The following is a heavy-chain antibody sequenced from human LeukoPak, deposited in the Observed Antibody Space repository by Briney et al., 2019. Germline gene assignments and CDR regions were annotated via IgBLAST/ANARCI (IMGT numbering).Heavy chain of an antibody. CDR2: ISSSGSIL. Sequence: GGSLRLSCAASGFTFSSYEMNWVRQAPGKGLEWVSYISSSGSILYYADSVKGRFTISRDSAKNSLYLQMNSLRAEDTAVYYCARGAYYYDSSGYYGAFDIWGQGTMVTVSS. CDR1: GFTFSSYE. J-gene: IGHJ3*02. CDR3: ARGAYYYDSSGYYGAFDI. V-gene: IGHV3-48*03. D-gene: IGHD3-22*01.